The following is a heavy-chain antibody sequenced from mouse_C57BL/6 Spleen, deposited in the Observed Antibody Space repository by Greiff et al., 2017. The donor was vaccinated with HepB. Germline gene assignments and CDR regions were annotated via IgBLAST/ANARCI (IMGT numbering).Heavy chain of an antibody. J-gene: IGHJ1*03. Sequence: VQLQESGAELVRPGASVTLSCKASGYTFTDYEMHWVKQTPVHGLEWIGAIDPETGGTAYNQKFKGKAILTADKSSSTAYMELRSLTSEDSAVYYCTRGLITTVVATDWYFDVWGTGTTVTVSS. D-gene: IGHD1-1*01. CDR2: IDPETGGT. V-gene: IGHV1-15*01. CDR3: TRGLITTVVATDWYFDV. CDR1: GYTFTDYE.